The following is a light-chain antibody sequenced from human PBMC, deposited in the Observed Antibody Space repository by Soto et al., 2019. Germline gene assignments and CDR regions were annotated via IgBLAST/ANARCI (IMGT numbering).Light chain of an antibody. CDR1: SSDVGSYNY. V-gene: IGLV2-14*03. J-gene: IGLJ2*01. CDR2: EVS. CDR3: CTYATSREGV. Sequence: QSVVTQPASVSGAPGRSITVSCTGTSSDVGSYNYVTWYQQHPGKAPKLMIYEVSDRPSAVSNRFSSSKPSNTASLTIFGVKAEAESDYYCCTYATSREGVFGVGT.